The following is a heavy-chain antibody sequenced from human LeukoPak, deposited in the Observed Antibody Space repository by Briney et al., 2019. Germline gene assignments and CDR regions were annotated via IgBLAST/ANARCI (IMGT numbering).Heavy chain of an antibody. Sequence: PSETLSLTCTVSGASISSYYCSWIRRSPGKGLEWIGYVNYRGSTNYNPSLKSRVNLSLDTSKNQFSLKLTSVTAADTAVYYCARQAVTRVRGVIMPTNWYFDLWGRGTLVTVSS. CDR2: VNYRGST. J-gene: IGHJ2*01. D-gene: IGHD3-10*01. CDR3: ARQAVTRVRGVIMPTNWYFDL. CDR1: GASISSYY. V-gene: IGHV4-59*08.